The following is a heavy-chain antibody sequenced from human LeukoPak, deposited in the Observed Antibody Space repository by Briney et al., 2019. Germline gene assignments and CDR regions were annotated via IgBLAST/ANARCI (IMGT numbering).Heavy chain of an antibody. V-gene: IGHV4-59*01. D-gene: IGHD3-9*01. CDR3: ARGARYDILTGYSPHYDY. CDR2: IYYSGST. J-gene: IGHJ4*02. CDR1: GGSISSYY. Sequence: SETLSLTCTVSGGSISSYYWSWIRQPPGKGLEWIGYIYYSGSTNYNPSLKSRVTISVDTSKNPFSLKLSSVTAADTAVYYCARGARYDILTGYSPHYDYWGQGTLVTVSS.